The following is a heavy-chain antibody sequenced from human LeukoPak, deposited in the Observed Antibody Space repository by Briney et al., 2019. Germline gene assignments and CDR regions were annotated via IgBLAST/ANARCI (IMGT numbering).Heavy chain of an antibody. CDR3: ARRKVATRGAFDI. CDR2: MNPNSGNT. V-gene: IGHV1-8*01. J-gene: IGHJ3*02. Sequence: ASVKVSCKASGYTFTSYDINWVRQATGQGLEWMGWMNPNSGNTGYAQKFQGRVTMTRNTSISTAYMELSSLRSEDTAVYYCARRKVATRGAFDIWGQGTMVTVSS. CDR1: GYTFTSYD. D-gene: IGHD5-12*01.